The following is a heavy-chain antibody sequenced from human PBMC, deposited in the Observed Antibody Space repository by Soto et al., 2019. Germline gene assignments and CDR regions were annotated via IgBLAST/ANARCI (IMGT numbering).Heavy chain of an antibody. Sequence: SETRSLTCTVSGDSISSGDYYWSWIRQHPGKGLEWIGYMSSSGTTHYNLSLMTRVSISVDTSKNLFSLRLSSVTAADTAVYYCARDLYSDYFGYWGQGTQVTVSS. D-gene: IGHD4-4*01. V-gene: IGHV4-31*03. CDR2: MSSSGTT. J-gene: IGHJ4*02. CDR3: ARDLYSDYFGY. CDR1: GDSISSGDYY.